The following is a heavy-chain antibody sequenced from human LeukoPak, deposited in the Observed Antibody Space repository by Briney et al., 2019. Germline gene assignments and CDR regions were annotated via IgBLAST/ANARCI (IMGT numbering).Heavy chain of an antibody. Sequence: ASVKVSCKASGYTFTNYYIHWVRQAPAQGLEWMGWINPNSGGTNYAQKFQGRVTMTRDTSISTAYMELSRLRSDDTAVYYCAKDLYYYGMDVWDQGTTVTVSS. CDR1: GYTFTNYY. J-gene: IGHJ6*02. CDR2: INPNSGGT. CDR3: AKDLYYYGMDV. V-gene: IGHV1-2*02.